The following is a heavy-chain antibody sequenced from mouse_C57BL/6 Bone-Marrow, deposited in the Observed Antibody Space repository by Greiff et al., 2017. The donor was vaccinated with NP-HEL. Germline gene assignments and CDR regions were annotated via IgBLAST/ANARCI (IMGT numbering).Heavy chain of an antibody. CDR3: VRQLLRSFDY. V-gene: IGHV10-1*01. Sequence: EVKLVESGGGLVQPKGSLKLSCAASGFSFNTYAMNWVRQAPGKGLEWVARIRSKSNNYATYYADSVKDRFTISRDDSESMLYLQMNNLKTEDTAMYYCVRQLLRSFDYWGQGTTLTVSS. D-gene: IGHD1-1*01. CDR2: IRSKSNNYAT. J-gene: IGHJ2*01. CDR1: GFSFNTYA.